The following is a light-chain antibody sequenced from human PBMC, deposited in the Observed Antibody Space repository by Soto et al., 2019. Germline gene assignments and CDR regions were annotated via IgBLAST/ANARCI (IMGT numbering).Light chain of an antibody. CDR1: QSVSSN. Sequence: EIVMTQSPATLSVSPGERATLSCRASQSVSSNLAWYQQKPGQAPRLLMYGASTRATGIPDRFSGSESGTSVSLDISRLQCEDLAGYFWQQQENWPPWPFGQGNKVEIK. CDR3: QQQENWPPWP. CDR2: GAS. J-gene: IGKJ1*01. V-gene: IGKV3-15*01.